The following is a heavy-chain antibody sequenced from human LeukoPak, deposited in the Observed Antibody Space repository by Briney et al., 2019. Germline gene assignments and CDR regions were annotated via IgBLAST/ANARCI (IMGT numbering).Heavy chain of an antibody. J-gene: IGHJ4*02. V-gene: IGHV3-23*01. CDR3: AKNGKDNYDMFFDF. D-gene: IGHD3-9*01. CDR1: GFSFSNHA. CDR2: LGDNDGRT. Sequence: GGSLRLSCAASGFSFSNHAMNWVRQAPGKGLEWVSALGDNDGRTFYADSVKGRFTISRDNSKNTLYLQMNSLRADDTAIYYCAKNGKDNYDMFFDFWGQRTLVTVSS.